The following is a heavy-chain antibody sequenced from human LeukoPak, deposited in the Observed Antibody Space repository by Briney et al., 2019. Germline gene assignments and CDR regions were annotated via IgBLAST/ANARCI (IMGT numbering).Heavy chain of an antibody. CDR1: GFTFSSYG. CDR2: IRYDGSNK. Sequence: PGGSLRLSCAASGFTFSSYGMHWVRQAPGKGLEWVAFIRYDGSNKYYADSVKGRITISRDNSKNTLYLQMNSLRAEDTAVYYCAKVEVVTAIPYFDYWGQGTLVTVSS. CDR3: AKVEVVTAIPYFDY. V-gene: IGHV3-30*02. D-gene: IGHD2-21*02. J-gene: IGHJ4*02.